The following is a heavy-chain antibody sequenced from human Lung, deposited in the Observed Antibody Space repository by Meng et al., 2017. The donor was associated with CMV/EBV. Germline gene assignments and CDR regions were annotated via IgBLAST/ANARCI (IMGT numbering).Heavy chain of an antibody. D-gene: IGHD6-19*01. CDR1: GGSISSSNW. J-gene: IGHJ4*02. CDR2: IYHSGSN. CDR3: ARVGQWLPIDY. Sequence: QVQRTESGPGLVKPSGNLSLTWAVPGGSISSSNWWSWVRQPPGKGLEWIGEIYHSGSNNYNPSLKSRVTISVDKSKNQFSLNLSSVTAADTAVYYCARVGQWLPIDYWGQGTLVTVSS. V-gene: IGHV4-4*02.